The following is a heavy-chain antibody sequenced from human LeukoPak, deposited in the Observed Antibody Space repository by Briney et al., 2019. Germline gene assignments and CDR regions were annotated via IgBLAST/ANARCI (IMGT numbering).Heavy chain of an antibody. V-gene: IGHV3-7*03. CDR2: INKDGSEK. CDR3: AKGDNRGWFGELLTPLGSFDY. CDR1: GFTFSTYW. J-gene: IGHJ4*02. D-gene: IGHD3-10*01. Sequence: PGGCLRLSCAASGFTFSTYWMTWVRQAPGKGLEWVANINKDGSEKYCVDSVKGRFTISRDNAKNSLYLQMNSLRAEDTALYYCAKGDNRGWFGELLTPLGSFDYWGQGTQVTVSS.